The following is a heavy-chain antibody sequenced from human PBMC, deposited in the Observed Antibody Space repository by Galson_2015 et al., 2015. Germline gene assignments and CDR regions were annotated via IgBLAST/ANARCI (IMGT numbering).Heavy chain of an antibody. CDR2: ISNSGSST. CDR3: AKDFRSSWYFDL. CDR1: TITFSDYY. Sequence: SLRLSCAASTITFSDYYVSWIRQAPGRGLVWLSDISNSGSSTYYADSVKGRFTISRDNAKNSVYLQMNSLRAADTAVYYCAKDFRSSWYFDLWGRGTLVTVSS. V-gene: IGHV3-11*01. D-gene: IGHD6-13*01. J-gene: IGHJ2*01.